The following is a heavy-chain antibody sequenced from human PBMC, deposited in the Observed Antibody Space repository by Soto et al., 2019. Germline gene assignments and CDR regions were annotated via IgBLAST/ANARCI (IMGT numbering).Heavy chain of an antibody. Sequence: GASVKVSCKASGYTFTSYAMHWVRQSPGQRLKWMGWIDAGNGNTKYSQKFQGRVTITRDTSASTAYMELSRLRFEDTAVYYCASSYSNYDLIDYYCDGMDVWGQGTTVTVS. D-gene: IGHD4-4*01. CDR3: ASSYSNYDLIDYYCDGMDV. V-gene: IGHV1-3*01. CDR2: IDAGNGNT. CDR1: GYTFTSYA. J-gene: IGHJ6*02.